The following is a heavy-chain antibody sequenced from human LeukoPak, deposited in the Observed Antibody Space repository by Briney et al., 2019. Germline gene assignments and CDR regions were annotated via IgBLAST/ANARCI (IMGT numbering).Heavy chain of an antibody. D-gene: IGHD3-9*01. Sequence: SVKVSCKASGGTFSSYAISWVRQAHGQGLEWMGRIIPILGIANYAQKFQGRVTITADKSTSTAYMELSSLRSEDTAVYYCAREGSITITADWGQGTLVTVSS. CDR1: GGTFSSYA. CDR3: AREGSITITAD. V-gene: IGHV1-69*04. J-gene: IGHJ4*02. CDR2: IIPILGIA.